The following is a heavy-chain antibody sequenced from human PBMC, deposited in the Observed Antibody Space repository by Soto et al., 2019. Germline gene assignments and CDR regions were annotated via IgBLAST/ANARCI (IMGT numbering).Heavy chain of an antibody. CDR3: ARRSYDFFFFDY. Sequence: SETLSLTCTVSGGSISTYYWSWIRQPPGKGLEWIGYIYYSGSTNYNPSLKSRVTISVDTSKNQFSLKLSSVTAADTAVYYCARRSYDFFFFDYWGQGTLVTVS. J-gene: IGHJ4*02. CDR1: GGSISTYY. V-gene: IGHV4-59*08. D-gene: IGHD3-3*01. CDR2: IYYSGST.